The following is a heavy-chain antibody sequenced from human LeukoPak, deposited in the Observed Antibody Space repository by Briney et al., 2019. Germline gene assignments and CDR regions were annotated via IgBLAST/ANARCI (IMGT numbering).Heavy chain of an antibody. CDR3: ARDSGTTGEVKFDP. Sequence: SETLSLTCTVSGGSPSSYYWSWIRQSAGEGLERSGRIYVSESTTYNPSLNSRVTMSLDTSKNQFSLKLGSVTAADTAVYYCARDSGTTGEVKFDPWGQGTLVTVSS. CDR2: IYVSEST. J-gene: IGHJ5*02. D-gene: IGHD3-10*01. CDR1: GGSPSSYY. V-gene: IGHV4-4*07.